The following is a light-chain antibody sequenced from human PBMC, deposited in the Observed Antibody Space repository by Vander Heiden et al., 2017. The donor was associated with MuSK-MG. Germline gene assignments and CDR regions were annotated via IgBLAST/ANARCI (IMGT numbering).Light chain of an antibody. CDR3: CSYAGSYTLV. CDR1: SSNVGGYNY. CDR2: DVS. J-gene: IGLJ2*01. Sequence: QSALTQPRSVSGSPGQSVTISCTGTSSNVGGYNYVSWYQQHPGKAPKLMISDVSKRPTGVPDRFSGSKSGNTASLTISGLQAEDEADYYCCSYAGSYTLVFGGGTKLTGL. V-gene: IGLV2-11*01.